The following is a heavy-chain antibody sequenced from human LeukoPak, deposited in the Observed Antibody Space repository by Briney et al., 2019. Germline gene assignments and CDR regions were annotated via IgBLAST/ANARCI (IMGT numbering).Heavy chain of an antibody. CDR2: INSNGNTT. D-gene: IGHD5-18*01. J-gene: IGHJ4*02. V-gene: IGHV3-74*01. CDR3: ARGGGNSYAPVDY. Sequence: GGSLRLSCAVSGFTFSTYWMHWARQLPGKGLVWVSRINSNGNTTPYADSVKGRFTISRDNAKNTLFLQMNSLRAEDTAVYYCARGGGNSYAPVDYWGQGTLVTVSS. CDR1: GFTFSTYW.